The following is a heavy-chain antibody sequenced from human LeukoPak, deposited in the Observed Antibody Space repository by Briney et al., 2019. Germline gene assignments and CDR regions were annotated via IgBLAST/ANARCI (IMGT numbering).Heavy chain of an antibody. CDR1: GFTFSRYD. CDR3: ARDTMVREPYAMDV. CDR2: IGAAGDT. D-gene: IGHD3-10*01. V-gene: IGHV3-13*04. Sequence: GSLRLSCAASGFTFSRYDMHWVRQAPGKGLEWVSGIGAAGDTFYPDSVKGRFTTSRENAKNSLYLQMNSLRAGDTAVYYCARDTMVREPYAMDVWGQGTTVTVSS. J-gene: IGHJ6*02.